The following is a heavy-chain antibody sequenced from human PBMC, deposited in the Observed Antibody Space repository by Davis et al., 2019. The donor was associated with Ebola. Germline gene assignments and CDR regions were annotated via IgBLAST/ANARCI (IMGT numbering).Heavy chain of an antibody. Sequence: PGGSLRLSCVASGFTFSRYAMSWVRQAPGKGLEWVSTISKSGRDTDYADSVKGRLSVSRDNSKNTLYLQMNSLRAEDTAVYYCAKFSSGWYKDYWGQGTLVTVSS. CDR3: AKFSSGWYKDY. D-gene: IGHD6-19*01. V-gene: IGHV3-23*01. J-gene: IGHJ4*02. CDR1: GFTFSRYA. CDR2: ISKSGRDT.